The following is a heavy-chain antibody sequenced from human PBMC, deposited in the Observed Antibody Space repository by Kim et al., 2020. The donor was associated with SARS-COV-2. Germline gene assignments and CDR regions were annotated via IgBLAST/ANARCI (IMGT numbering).Heavy chain of an antibody. Sequence: GGSLRLSCAASGFTFSSYAMHWVRQAPGKGLEWVAVISYDGSNKYYADSVKGRFTISRDNSKNTLYLQMNSLRAEDTAVYYCARDRGVEIWVFDYWGQGTLVTVSS. CDR3: ARDRGVEIWVFDY. D-gene: IGHD2-21*01. CDR1: GFTFSSYA. J-gene: IGHJ4*02. V-gene: IGHV3-30*04. CDR2: ISYDGSNK.